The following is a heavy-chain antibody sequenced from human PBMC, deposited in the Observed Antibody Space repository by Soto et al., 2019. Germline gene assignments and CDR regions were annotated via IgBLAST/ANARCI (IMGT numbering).Heavy chain of an antibody. J-gene: IGHJ4*02. D-gene: IGHD1-7*01. CDR2: IYRTGST. Sequence: QVQLQESGPGLVKPSGTLSLTCAVSGGPFTSNNWWTWVRQPPGQGLEWIGEIYRTGSTNYNPSLKGRVTISIDKSENQCSLKVTSLTAADTAVYYCASRDAGTSVDYWGQGTLVTVSS. CDR3: ASRDAGTSVDY. CDR1: GGPFTSNNW. V-gene: IGHV4-4*02.